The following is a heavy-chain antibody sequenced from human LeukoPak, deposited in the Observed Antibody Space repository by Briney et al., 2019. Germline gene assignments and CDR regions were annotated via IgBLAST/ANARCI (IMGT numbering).Heavy chain of an antibody. Sequence: SETLSLTCAVYGGSFSGYYWSWIRQPPGKGLEWIGEINHSGSTNYNPSLKSRVTISVDTSKNQFSLKLSSVTAADTAVYYCARLIAGKLTTVTTTYYFDYWSQGTLVTVSS. D-gene: IGHD4-17*01. CDR3: ARLIAGKLTTVTTTYYFDY. CDR2: INHSGST. CDR1: GGSFSGYY. V-gene: IGHV4-34*01. J-gene: IGHJ4*02.